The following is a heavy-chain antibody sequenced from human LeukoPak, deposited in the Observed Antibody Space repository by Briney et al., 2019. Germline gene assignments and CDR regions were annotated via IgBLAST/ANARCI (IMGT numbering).Heavy chain of an antibody. CDR2: INSDGSST. J-gene: IGHJ4*02. V-gene: IGHV3-74*01. D-gene: IGHD3-22*01. CDR3: ARDRHVYYYDSSGYYSSFDY. CDR1: GFTFSSYW. Sequence: GGSLRLSCAASGFTFSSYWMHWVRQAPGKGLVWVSRINSDGSSTSYADSVKGRFTISRDNAKNTLYLQMNSLRAEDTAVYYCARDRHVYYYDSSGYYSSFDYWGQGTLVTVSS.